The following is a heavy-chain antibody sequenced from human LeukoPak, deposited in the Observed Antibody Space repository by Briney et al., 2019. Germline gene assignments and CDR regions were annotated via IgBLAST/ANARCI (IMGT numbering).Heavy chain of an antibody. Sequence: GGSLRLSCAASGFTFSSYAMHWVRQAPGKGLEWGAVISYDGSNKYYADSVKGRFTISRDNSKNTLYLQMNSLRAEDTAVYYCAREAVAGPFFDYWGQGTLVTVFS. CDR1: GFTFSSYA. D-gene: IGHD6-19*01. CDR3: AREAVAGPFFDY. V-gene: IGHV3-30*04. J-gene: IGHJ4*02. CDR2: ISYDGSNK.